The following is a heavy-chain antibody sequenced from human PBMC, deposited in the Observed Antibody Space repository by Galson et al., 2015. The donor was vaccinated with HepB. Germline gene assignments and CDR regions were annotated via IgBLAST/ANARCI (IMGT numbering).Heavy chain of an antibody. CDR1: GDSVSSNSAA. CDR2: TYYRSKWYN. J-gene: IGHJ1*01. CDR3: ARGSYSSGWYAEYFQH. D-gene: IGHD6-19*01. V-gene: IGHV6-1*01. Sequence: CAISGDSVSSNSAAWNWIRQSPSRGLEWLGRTYYRSKWYNDYAVSVKSRITINPDTSKNQFSLQLNSVTPEDTAVYYCARGSYSSGWYAEYFQHWGQGTLVTVSS.